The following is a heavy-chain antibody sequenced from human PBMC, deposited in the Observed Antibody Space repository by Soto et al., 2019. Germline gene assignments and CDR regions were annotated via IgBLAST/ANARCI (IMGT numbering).Heavy chain of an antibody. J-gene: IGHJ4*02. CDR2: IRSRGNRYAT. CDR1: GFSFSDSA. Sequence: EVQLVESGGGLVQPGGSLKLSCTASGFSFSDSAMHWVRQASGKGLERVGRIRSRGNRYATQYAASVKGRFTISRDDSKNTAYLQMNSLKTEDTAVYYCTSLDYGDYKTFDYWGQGILVTVSS. CDR3: TSLDYGDYKTFDY. V-gene: IGHV3-73*02. D-gene: IGHD4-17*01.